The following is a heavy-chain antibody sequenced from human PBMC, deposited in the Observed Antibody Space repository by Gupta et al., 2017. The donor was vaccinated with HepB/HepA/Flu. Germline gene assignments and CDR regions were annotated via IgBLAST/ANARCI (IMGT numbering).Heavy chain of an antibody. CDR1: GGSISSSSYY. Sequence: QLQLQESGPGLVKPSETLSLTCTVSGGSISSSSYYWGWIRQPPGKGLEWIGSIYYSGSTYYNPSLKSRVTISVDTSKNQFSLKLSSVTAADTAVYYCARQRVEWVFDYWGQGTLVTVSS. CDR3: ARQRVEWVFDY. J-gene: IGHJ4*02. V-gene: IGHV4-39*01. CDR2: IYYSGST. D-gene: IGHD1-1*01.